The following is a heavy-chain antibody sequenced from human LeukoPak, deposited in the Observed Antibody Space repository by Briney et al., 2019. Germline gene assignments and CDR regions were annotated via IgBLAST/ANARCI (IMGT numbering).Heavy chain of an antibody. V-gene: IGHV4-34*01. CDR2: INHSGST. CDR1: GGSFSGYY. CDR3: ATSIAARPSDY. D-gene: IGHD6-6*01. Sequence: PSETLSLTCAVYGGSFSGYYWSWIRQPPGKGLEWIGEINHSGSTNYNPSPKSRVTISVDTSKNQFSLKLSSVTAADTAVYYCATSIAARPSDYWGQGTLVTVSS. J-gene: IGHJ4*02.